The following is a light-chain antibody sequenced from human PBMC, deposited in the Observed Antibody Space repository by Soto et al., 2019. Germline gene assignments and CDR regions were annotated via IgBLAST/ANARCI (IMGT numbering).Light chain of an antibody. Sequence: QPVLTQSSSASASLGSSVKLTCTLSSGHSSYIIAWHQQQPGKAPRYLMNLESSGSYNKGSGVPDRFSGSSSGADRYLTISNLQFDDEADYYCETWDGDTRVFGGGTQLTVL. CDR3: ETWDGDTRV. CDR1: SGHSSYI. J-gene: IGLJ3*02. V-gene: IGLV4-60*02. CDR2: LESSGSY.